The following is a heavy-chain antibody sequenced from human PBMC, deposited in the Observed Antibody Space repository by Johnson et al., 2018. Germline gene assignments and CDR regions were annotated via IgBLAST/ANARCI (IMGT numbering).Heavy chain of an antibody. CDR1: GFTFSNAW. J-gene: IGHJ6*02. CDR2: IKSKTDGGTT. CDR3: TKETGGTVTPSFWYYYYGMDV. D-gene: IGHD4-11*01. Sequence: VQLVESGGGVVQPGRSLRLSCAASGFTFSNAWMSWVRQAPGKGLEWVGRIKSKTDGGTTDYAAPVKGRFTISRNDSKNTLYLQMNSLKTEDTAGYYCTKETGGTVTPSFWYYYYGMDVWGQGTTVTVSS. V-gene: IGHV3-15*01.